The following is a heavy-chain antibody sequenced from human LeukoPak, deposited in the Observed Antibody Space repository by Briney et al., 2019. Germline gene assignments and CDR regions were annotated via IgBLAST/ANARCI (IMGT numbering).Heavy chain of an antibody. CDR3: VRAHLSWHFDY. V-gene: IGHV3-13*01. Sequence: GGSLTLSCSASGFTFSIYDMQWLRPATGKGLEWVSAIGTAGDTYKPGSVKGRFTISRENAKNSLYLQMNSLRAGDTAVYYCVRAHLSWHFDYWGQGTLVTVSS. J-gene: IGHJ4*02. D-gene: IGHD6-13*01. CDR1: GFTFSIYD. CDR2: IGTAGDT.